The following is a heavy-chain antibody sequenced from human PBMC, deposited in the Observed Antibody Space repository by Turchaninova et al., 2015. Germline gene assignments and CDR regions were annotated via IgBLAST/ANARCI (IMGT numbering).Heavy chain of an antibody. J-gene: IGHJ3*01. V-gene: IGHV4-39*07. Sequence: QLQLQESGPGLVKPSETLSLTCTVSGGSISRTNCYWGWIRQAPGKGLGWIGSFYFTGNTYYNPSLKSRVSMSMDTSKNQFSLKLSSVAAADTALYYCAWSRSYSVNDAFDVWGQGTMVTVSS. CDR1: GGSISRTNCY. CDR2: FYFTGNT. CDR3: AWSRSYSVNDAFDV. D-gene: IGHD1-26*01.